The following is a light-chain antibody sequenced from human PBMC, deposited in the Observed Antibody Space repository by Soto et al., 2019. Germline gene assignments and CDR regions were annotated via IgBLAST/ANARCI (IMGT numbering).Light chain of an antibody. Sequence: ESVLTQSPATLSAFPGDRVTLSCRASQALNTRLAWYQHKPGQAPRLLIYLTSNRAAGVPARFSAWGSETDFTLTISDVEPEDFAVYYCHQRQSWPPMTFGQGTKVDI. CDR3: HQRQSWPPMT. CDR2: LTS. CDR1: QALNTR. V-gene: IGKV3-11*01. J-gene: IGKJ1*01.